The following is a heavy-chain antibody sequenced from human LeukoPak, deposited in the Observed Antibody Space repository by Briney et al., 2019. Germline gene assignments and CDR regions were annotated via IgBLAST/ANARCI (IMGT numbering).Heavy chain of an antibody. V-gene: IGHV3-9*01. CDR3: AKSYSSSWYDGNWFDP. Sequence: GTSLRLSCAASGFTFDDYAMHWVRQAPGKGLEGVSGISWNSGSIGYADSVKGRFTISRDNAKNSLYLQMNSLRAEDTALYYCAKSYSSSWYDGNWFDPWGQGTLVTVSS. D-gene: IGHD6-13*01. J-gene: IGHJ5*02. CDR2: ISWNSGSI. CDR1: GFTFDDYA.